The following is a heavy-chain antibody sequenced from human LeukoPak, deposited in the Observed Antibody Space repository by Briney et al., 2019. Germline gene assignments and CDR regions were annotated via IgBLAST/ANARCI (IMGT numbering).Heavy chain of an antibody. CDR2: IYYSGST. CDR1: GGSISSYY. V-gene: IGHV4-59*01. D-gene: IGHD3-9*01. J-gene: IGHJ4*02. Sequence: PSETLSLTCTLAGGSISSYYWSWIRKPPGKELEWIGYIYYSGSTNYNPSLKSRVTISVDTSKNQFSLKLSSVTAADTAVYYCARSGYYDILTGYSFQDYFDYWGQGTLVTVSS. CDR3: ARSGYYDILTGYSFQDYFDY.